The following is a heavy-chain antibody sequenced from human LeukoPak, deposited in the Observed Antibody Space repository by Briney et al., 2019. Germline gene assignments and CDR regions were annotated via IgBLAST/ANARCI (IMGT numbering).Heavy chain of an antibody. Sequence: PGGSLRLSCAASGFTVSNAWMSWVRQAPGKGLEWVANIKQDGSEKYYVDSVKGRFTISRDNAKNSLYLQMNSLRAEDTAVYYCARVDIRAAAGTEDDYWGQGTLVTVSS. CDR3: ARVDIRAAAGTEDDY. J-gene: IGHJ4*02. CDR1: GFTVSNAW. D-gene: IGHD6-13*01. CDR2: IKQDGSEK. V-gene: IGHV3-7*01.